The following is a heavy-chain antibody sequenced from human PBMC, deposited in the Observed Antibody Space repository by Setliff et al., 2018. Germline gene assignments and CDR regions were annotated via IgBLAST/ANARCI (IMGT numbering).Heavy chain of an antibody. Sequence: LRLSCATSGFTFSNYYMTWIRQAPGKGLEWISHISTSNTVYYVDSVKGRFTVSRDNAKNTLYLQMNRLRAEDTGVYYCARVIVGGGNTPFDLWGQGTLVTVSS. J-gene: IGHJ4*02. D-gene: IGHD2-21*01. V-gene: IGHV3-11*04. CDR3: ARVIVGGGNTPFDL. CDR2: ISTSNTV. CDR1: GFTFSNYY.